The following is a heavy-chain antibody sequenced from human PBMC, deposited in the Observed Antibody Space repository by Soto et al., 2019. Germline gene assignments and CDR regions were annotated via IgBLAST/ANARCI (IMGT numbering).Heavy chain of an antibody. Sequence: WGSLRLSCAASGFTFSIYSMNWVRQAPGKGLEWVSSISSTTNYIYYGDSMKGRFTISRDNAKNSLYLEMNSLRAEDTAVYYCARESEDLTSNFDYWGQGTPVTVSS. CDR2: ISSTTNYI. CDR1: GFTFSIYS. V-gene: IGHV3-21*06. J-gene: IGHJ4*02. CDR3: ARESEDLTSNFDY.